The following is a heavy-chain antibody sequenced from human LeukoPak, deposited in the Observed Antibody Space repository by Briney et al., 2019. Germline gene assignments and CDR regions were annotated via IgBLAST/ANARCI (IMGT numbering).Heavy chain of an antibody. CDR1: GGTFSSYA. V-gene: IGHV1-69*04. J-gene: IGHJ4*02. D-gene: IGHD5-18*01. CDR2: IIPILGIA. CDR3: ATSVDTAMASGDYFDY. Sequence: ASVKVSCPASGGTFSSYAISWVRQAPGQGLEWMGRIIPILGIANYAQKFQGRVTITADKSTSTAYMELSSLRSEDTAVYYCATSVDTAMASGDYFDYWGQGTLVTVSS.